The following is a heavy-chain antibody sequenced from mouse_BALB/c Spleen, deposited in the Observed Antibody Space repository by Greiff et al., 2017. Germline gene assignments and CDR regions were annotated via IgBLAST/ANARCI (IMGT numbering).Heavy chain of an antibody. Sequence: EVKLVESGGGLVKPGGSLKLSCAASGFTFSSYTMSWVRQTPEKRLEWVATISSGGSYTYYPDSVKGRFTISRDNAKNTLYLQMSSLKSEDTAMYYCARGRGNGAMDYWGQGTSVTVSS. CDR2: ISSGGSYT. CDR3: ARGRGNGAMDY. CDR1: GFTFSSYT. V-gene: IGHV5-6-4*01. D-gene: IGHD2-1*01. J-gene: IGHJ4*01.